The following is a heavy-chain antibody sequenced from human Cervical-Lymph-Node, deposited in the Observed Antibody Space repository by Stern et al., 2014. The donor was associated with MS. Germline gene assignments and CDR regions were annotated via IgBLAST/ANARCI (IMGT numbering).Heavy chain of an antibody. V-gene: IGHV3-11*01. Sequence: VQLVESGGGLVQPGGSLRLSCAASGFTFSDYYMSWIRQAPGKGLEWVSYISSSGSTIYYADSVKGRFTISRDNAKNSLYLQMNSLRAEDTAVYYCARDCKLRYFDWLSPYFDYWGQGTLVTVSS. CDR1: GFTFSDYY. J-gene: IGHJ4*02. CDR3: ARDCKLRYFDWLSPYFDY. D-gene: IGHD3-9*01. CDR2: ISSSGSTI.